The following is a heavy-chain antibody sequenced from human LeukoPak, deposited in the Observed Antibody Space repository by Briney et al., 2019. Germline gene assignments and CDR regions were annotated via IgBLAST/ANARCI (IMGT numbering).Heavy chain of an antibody. V-gene: IGHV3-74*01. D-gene: IGHD1-26*01. Sequence: GGSLRLSCVASGFTFSSNWMHWVRQAPGKGLVWVSRINEDGRTTNYADSVKGRFTISRDNAKNTLYLQMNSLRAEDTAVYYCVRDLGGRSGHWGQGTLVTVSS. J-gene: IGHJ4*02. CDR2: INEDGRTT. CDR1: GFTFSSNW. CDR3: VRDLGGRSGH.